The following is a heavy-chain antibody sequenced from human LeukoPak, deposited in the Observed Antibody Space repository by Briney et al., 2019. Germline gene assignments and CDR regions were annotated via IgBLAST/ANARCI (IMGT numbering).Heavy chain of an antibody. CDR2: IYYDGSNK. CDR1: GFTFSSYG. D-gene: IGHD6-19*01. V-gene: IGHV3-33*01. CDR3: ARKGSSGWSYFAY. J-gene: IGHJ4*02. Sequence: GSLRLSCAASGFTFSSYGMHWVRQAPGKGLEWVAFIYYDGSNKYYADSVKGRFTISRDNSKNTLYLQMNSLRAEDTAVYYCARKGSSGWSYFAYWGQGTLVTVSS.